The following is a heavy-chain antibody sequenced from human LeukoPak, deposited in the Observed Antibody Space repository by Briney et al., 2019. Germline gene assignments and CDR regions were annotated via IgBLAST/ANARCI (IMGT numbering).Heavy chain of an antibody. CDR3: ARALYSSGWYWGLDAFDI. Sequence: SGGSQRLSCAASGFTFSSYWMSWVRQAPGKGLEWVANIKQDGSEKYYVDSVKGRFTISRDNAKNSLYLQMNSLRAEDTAVYYCARALYSSGWYWGLDAFDIWGQGTMVTVSS. V-gene: IGHV3-7*01. D-gene: IGHD6-19*01. CDR2: IKQDGSEK. CDR1: GFTFSSYW. J-gene: IGHJ3*02.